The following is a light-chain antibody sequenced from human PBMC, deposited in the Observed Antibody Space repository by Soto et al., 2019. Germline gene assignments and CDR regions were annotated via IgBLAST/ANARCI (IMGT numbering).Light chain of an antibody. Sequence: QSALTQPASVSASPGQSVTISCAGTSSDVGGYNYVSWYQQRPGRAPKLMIYEVTYRPSGVSNRFSGSKSGNTASLTISGLQAEDEADYYCSSYTTSSTLVFGTGTKATVL. J-gene: IGLJ1*01. CDR2: EVT. CDR3: SSYTTSSTLV. CDR1: SSDVGGYNY. V-gene: IGLV2-14*01.